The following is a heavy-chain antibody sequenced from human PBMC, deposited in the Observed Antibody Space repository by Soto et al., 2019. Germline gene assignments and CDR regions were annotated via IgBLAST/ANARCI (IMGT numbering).Heavy chain of an antibody. Sequence: QVQLQESGPGLVKPSQTLSLTCTVSGGSISSGGYYWSWIRQHPGKGLEWIGYIYYSGSTYYNPSLKSRVTISVDTSKNQFSLKLRSVTAADTAVYYCARDLMVRGVIYGMDVWGQGTTVTVSS. CDR3: ARDLMVRGVIYGMDV. CDR2: IYYSGST. J-gene: IGHJ6*02. CDR1: GGSISSGGYY. D-gene: IGHD3-10*01. V-gene: IGHV4-31*03.